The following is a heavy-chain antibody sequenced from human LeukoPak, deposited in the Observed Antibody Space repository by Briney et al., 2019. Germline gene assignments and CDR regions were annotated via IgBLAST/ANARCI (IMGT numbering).Heavy chain of an antibody. D-gene: IGHD4-17*01. CDR3: ARDRSSYGKGHYDF. Sequence: SETLSLTCAVYGGSFSGYYWGWIRQPPGKGLEWIGSVTYRGSANINPSLKNRVAISADTSRSHFSLKLTSLTSADTGVYYCARDRSSYGKGHYDFWGQGTLVTVSS. CDR2: VTYRGSA. CDR1: GGSFSGYY. J-gene: IGHJ4*02. V-gene: IGHV4-34*01.